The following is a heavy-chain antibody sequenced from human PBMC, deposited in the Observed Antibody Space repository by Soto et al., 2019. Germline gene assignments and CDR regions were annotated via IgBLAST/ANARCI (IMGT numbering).Heavy chain of an antibody. J-gene: IGHJ6*02. CDR1: GFTFSSYS. CDR3: ARDGLLWVGEFLSDKWDMEV. Sequence: GGSLRLSCAASGFTFSSYSMNWVRQAPGKGLEWVSSISSSSSYIYYEESVKGRFTISRDNAKNSLYLKRNSLRAEDTGGYYCARDGLLWVGEFLSDKWDMEVWDQGSAV. CDR2: ISSSSSYI. V-gene: IGHV3-21*01. D-gene: IGHD3-10*01.